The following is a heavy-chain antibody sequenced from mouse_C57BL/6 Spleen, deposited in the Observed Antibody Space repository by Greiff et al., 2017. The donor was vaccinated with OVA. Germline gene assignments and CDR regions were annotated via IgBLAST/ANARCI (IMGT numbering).Heavy chain of an antibody. Sequence: QVQLKQPGAELVRPGSSVKLSCKASGYTFTSYWMHWVKQRPIQGLEWIGNIDPSDSETHYNQKFKDKATLTVDKSSSTAYMQLSSLTSEDSAVYYCAREDDYYGSPLDYWGQGTTLTVSS. D-gene: IGHD1-1*01. J-gene: IGHJ2*01. CDR1: GYTFTSYW. V-gene: IGHV1-52*01. CDR3: AREDDYYGSPLDY. CDR2: IDPSDSET.